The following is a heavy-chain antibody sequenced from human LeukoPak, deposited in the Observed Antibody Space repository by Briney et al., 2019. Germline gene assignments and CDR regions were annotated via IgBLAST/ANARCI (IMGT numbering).Heavy chain of an antibody. CDR1: GFTFGSYG. CDR2: ISGSGDKS. J-gene: IGHJ4*02. Sequence: GGSLRLSCAASGFTFGSYGMNWVRQAPGKGLEWVSVISGSGDKSYYTDSVKGRFTVSRGNSKNTVYLQMNSLRAEDTAVYYCAKGPRTVRFGDRHKGMFDYWGQGTLVTVSS. V-gene: IGHV3-23*01. CDR3: AKGPRTVRFGDRHKGMFDY. D-gene: IGHD3-10*01.